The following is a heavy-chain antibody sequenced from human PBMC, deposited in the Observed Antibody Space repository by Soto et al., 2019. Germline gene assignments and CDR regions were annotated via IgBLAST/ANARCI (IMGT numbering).Heavy chain of an antibody. CDR1: GFTFSSYA. CDR3: AKAQLDSSGWSSHPHDYYYYYGMDV. J-gene: IGHJ6*02. D-gene: IGHD6-19*01. Sequence: VQLLESGGGLVQPGGSLRLSCAASGFTFSSYAMSWVRQAPGKGLEWVSAISGSGGSTYYADSVKGRFTISRDNSKNTLYLQMNSLRAEDTAVYYCAKAQLDSSGWSSHPHDYYYYYGMDVWGQGTTVTVSS. V-gene: IGHV3-23*01. CDR2: ISGSGGST.